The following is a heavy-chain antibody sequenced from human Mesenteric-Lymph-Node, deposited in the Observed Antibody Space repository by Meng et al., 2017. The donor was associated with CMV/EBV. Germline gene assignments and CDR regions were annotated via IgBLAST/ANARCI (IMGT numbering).Heavy chain of an antibody. D-gene: IGHD3-22*01. CDR2: MRGNGGST. Sequence: GESLKISCAASGFIFSTFDMSWVRQAPGKGLEWVSVMRGNGGSTYYADSVKGWFTISRDNSKNTLYLQMNSLRPEDTAVYYCVKGAWLDYWGQGALVTVSS. CDR3: VKGAWLDY. V-gene: IGHV3-23*01. J-gene: IGHJ4*02. CDR1: GFIFSTFD.